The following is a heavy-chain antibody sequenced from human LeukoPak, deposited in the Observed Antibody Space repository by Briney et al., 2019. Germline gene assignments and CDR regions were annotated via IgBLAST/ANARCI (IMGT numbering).Heavy chain of an antibody. D-gene: IGHD6-13*01. V-gene: IGHV3-21*01. Sequence: PGGSLRLSCAASGFTFSSYSMNWVRQAPGKGLEWVSSISSSSSYIYYADSVKGRFTISRDNAKNSLYLQMNSLRAEDTAVYYCASEQLVRSYYYYYGMDVWGQGTTVTVSS. CDR3: ASEQLVRSYYYYYGMDV. J-gene: IGHJ6*02. CDR2: ISSSSSYI. CDR1: GFTFSSYS.